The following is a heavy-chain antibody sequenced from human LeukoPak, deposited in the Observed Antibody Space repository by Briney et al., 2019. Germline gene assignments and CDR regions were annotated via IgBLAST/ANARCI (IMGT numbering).Heavy chain of an antibody. D-gene: IGHD1-26*01. CDR3: ARGLSGSYYAWFDP. CDR1: GGSFSGYY. J-gene: IGHJ5*02. CDR2: INHSGST. V-gene: IGHV4-34*01. Sequence: PSETLSLTCAVYGGSFSGYYWSWIRQPPGKGLEWIGEINHSGSTNYNPSLKSRVTISVDTSKNQFSLKLSSVTAADTAVYYCARGLSGSYYAWFDPWGQGTLVTVSS.